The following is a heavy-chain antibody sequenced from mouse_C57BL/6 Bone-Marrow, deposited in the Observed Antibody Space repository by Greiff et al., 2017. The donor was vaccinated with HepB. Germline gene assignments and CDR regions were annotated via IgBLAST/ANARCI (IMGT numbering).Heavy chain of an antibody. J-gene: IGHJ1*03. Sequence: EVQLVESGGDLVKPGGSLKLSCAASGFTFSSYGMSWVRQTPDKRLEWVATISSGGSYTYYPDSVKGRFTISRDNAKNTLYLQMSSLKSEDTAMYYCARHLLSDVWGTGNTVTVSS. D-gene: IGHD2-1*01. CDR2: ISSGGSYT. CDR3: ARHLLSDV. V-gene: IGHV5-6*01. CDR1: GFTFSSYG.